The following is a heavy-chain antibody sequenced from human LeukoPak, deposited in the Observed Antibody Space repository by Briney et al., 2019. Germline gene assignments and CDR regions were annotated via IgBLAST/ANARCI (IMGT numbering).Heavy chain of an antibody. CDR2: ISFDGTIK. V-gene: IGHV3-30-3*01. J-gene: IGHJ5*02. Sequence: GGSLRLSCAASGFILSPYSMHWVRQAPGKGLEWVAVISFDGTIKYYGGSVNGRFTISRDNAKNTLYLQMNSLRGEDTAVYYCARDMLFGESVYNWFDPWGQGTLVTVSS. CDR1: GFILSPYS. D-gene: IGHD3/OR15-3a*01. CDR3: ARDMLFGESVYNWFDP.